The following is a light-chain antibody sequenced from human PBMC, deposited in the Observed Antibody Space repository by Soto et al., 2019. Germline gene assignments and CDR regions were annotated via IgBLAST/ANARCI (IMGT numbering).Light chain of an antibody. CDR3: QQRSNQIT. CDR2: DAS. J-gene: IGKJ5*01. Sequence: EIVLTQSPATLSLSPGERATLSCRASQSVSSYLAWYQQKPGQATRLLIYDASNRATGIPARFSGSGSGTDFTLTISSLEPEDVAVYYCQQRSNQITFGQGTRLEIK. V-gene: IGKV3-11*01. CDR1: QSVSSY.